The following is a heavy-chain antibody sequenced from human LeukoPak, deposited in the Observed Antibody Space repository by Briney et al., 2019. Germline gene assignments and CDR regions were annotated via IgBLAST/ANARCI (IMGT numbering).Heavy chain of an antibody. D-gene: IGHD1-1*01. J-gene: IGHJ4*02. CDR1: GFTFSSYS. CDR2: ISSSSSTI. V-gene: IGHV3-48*01. Sequence: GGSLRLSCAASGFTFSSYSMNWVRQAPGKGLEWVSYISSSSSTIYYADSVKGRFTISRDNAKNSLYLQMNSLRAEDTAVYYCAGDTTAFDYWGQGTLVTVSS. CDR3: AGDTTAFDY.